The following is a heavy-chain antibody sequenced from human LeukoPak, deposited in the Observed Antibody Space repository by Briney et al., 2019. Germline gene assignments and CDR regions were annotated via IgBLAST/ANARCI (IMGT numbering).Heavy chain of an antibody. CDR1: GYTFTSYD. D-gene: IGHD3-10*01. CDR2: MNPNSGNT. J-gene: IGHJ5*02. Sequence: ASVKVSCKASGYTFTSYDINWVRQATGQGLEWMGWMNPNSGNTGYAQKFQGRVTITRNTSISTAYMELSSLRSEDTAVYYCARVDYYGSGSYGTNWFDPWGQGTLVTVSS. V-gene: IGHV1-8*03. CDR3: ARVDYYGSGSYGTNWFDP.